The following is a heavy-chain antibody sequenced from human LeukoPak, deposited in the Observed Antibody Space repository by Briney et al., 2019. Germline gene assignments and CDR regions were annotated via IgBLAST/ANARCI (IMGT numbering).Heavy chain of an antibody. Sequence: SETLSLTCAVYGGSFSGYYWSWIRQPPGKGLEWIGEINHSGSTNYNPSLKSRVTISVDTSKNQFSLKLSSVTAADTAVYYCARGPRYCTGDVCYWFDPWGQGTLVTVSS. CDR1: GGSFSGYY. J-gene: IGHJ5*02. D-gene: IGHD2-8*02. CDR2: INHSGST. CDR3: ARGPRYCTGDVCYWFDP. V-gene: IGHV4-34*01.